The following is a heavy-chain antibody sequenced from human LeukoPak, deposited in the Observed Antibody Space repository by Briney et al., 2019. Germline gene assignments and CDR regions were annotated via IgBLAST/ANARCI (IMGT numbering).Heavy chain of an antibody. Sequence: NRGESLKISCKGSGYTFTNYWIAWVRQMPGKGLEWMGIISPDGSDTRYSPSFQGQVTISVDKSITTAYLRWSSLKASDTAMYYCARLTSSWSFDYWGRGTLVTVSS. CDR2: ISPDGSDT. V-gene: IGHV5-51*01. D-gene: IGHD6-13*01. CDR1: GYTFTNYW. J-gene: IGHJ4*02. CDR3: ARLTSSWSFDY.